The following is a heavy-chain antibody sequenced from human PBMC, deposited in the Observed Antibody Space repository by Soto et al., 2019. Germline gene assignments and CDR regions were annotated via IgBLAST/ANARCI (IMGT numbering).Heavy chain of an antibody. CDR3: ARVSCSGGSCYWFDP. D-gene: IGHD2-15*01. J-gene: IGHJ5*02. CDR1: GGTFSSYT. V-gene: IGHV1-69*02. CDR2: IIPILGIA. Sequence: QVQLVQSGAEVKKPGSSVKVSCKASGGTFSSYTISWVRQAPGQGLEWMGRIIPILGIANYAQKFQGRVTITADKSTSTAYMELSSLRSEDTAVYYCARVSCSGGSCYWFDPWGQGTLVTVSS.